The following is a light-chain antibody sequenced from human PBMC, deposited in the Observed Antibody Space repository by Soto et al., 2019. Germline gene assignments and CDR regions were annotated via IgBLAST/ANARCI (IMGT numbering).Light chain of an antibody. CDR3: QQANSFPHT. V-gene: IGKV1-12*01. J-gene: IGKJ4*01. CDR1: QDISSW. Sequence: DIQMTQSPSSMSASVGDRVTVTCRASQDISSWLAWYQQKPGKAPQLLIYAASSLQSGVPSRFSGGGSGTDFTLTISTLQPEDCATYYCQQANSFPHTFGGGTKVDTK. CDR2: AAS.